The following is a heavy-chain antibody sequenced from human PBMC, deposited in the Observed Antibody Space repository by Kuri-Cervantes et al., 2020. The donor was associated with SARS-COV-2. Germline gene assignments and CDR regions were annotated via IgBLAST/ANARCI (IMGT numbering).Heavy chain of an antibody. V-gene: IGHV1-18*01. Sequence: ASVKVSCKASGYTFTSYGISWVRQAPGQGLEWMGWISAYNGNTNYAQKLQGRVTMTTDTSTSTAYMELRSLRSDDTAVYYCARVGPAALSYYYYGVDVWGQGTTVTVSS. J-gene: IGHJ6*02. CDR2: ISAYNGNT. D-gene: IGHD2-2*01. CDR3: ARVGPAALSYYYYGVDV. CDR1: GYTFTSYG.